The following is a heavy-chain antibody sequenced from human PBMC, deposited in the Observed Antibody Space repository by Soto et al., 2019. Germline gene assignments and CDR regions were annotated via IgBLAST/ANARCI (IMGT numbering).Heavy chain of an antibody. CDR1: GGTFSSYT. Sequence: GASVKVSCKASGGTFSSYTISWVRQAPGQRLEWMGRIIPILGIANYAQKFQGRVTITADKSTSTAYMELSSLRSEDTAVYYCARARYFDWLSPFYYYYGMDVWGQGTTVTVSS. J-gene: IGHJ6*02. D-gene: IGHD3-9*01. V-gene: IGHV1-69*02. CDR3: ARARYFDWLSPFYYYYGMDV. CDR2: IIPILGIA.